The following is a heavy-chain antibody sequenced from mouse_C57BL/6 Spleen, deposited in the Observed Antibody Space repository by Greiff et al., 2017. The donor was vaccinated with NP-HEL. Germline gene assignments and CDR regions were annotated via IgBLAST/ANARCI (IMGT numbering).Heavy chain of an antibody. Sequence: EVQRVESGGGLVKPGGSLKLSCAASGFTFSSYAMSWVRQTPEKRLEWVATINDGGSYTYYPDNVKGRFTISRDNAKNNQYLQMSHLKSEDTAMYYCARGDSPYAMDYWGQGTSVTVSS. CDR3: ARGDSPYAMDY. V-gene: IGHV5-4*01. J-gene: IGHJ4*01. CDR2: INDGGSYT. CDR1: GFTFSSYA. D-gene: IGHD6-1*01.